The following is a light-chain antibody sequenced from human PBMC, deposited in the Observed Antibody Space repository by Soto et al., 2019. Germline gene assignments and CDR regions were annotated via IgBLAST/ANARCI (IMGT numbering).Light chain of an antibody. CDR2: SNN. J-gene: IGLJ2*01. Sequence: QSVLTQPPSASGTPGQRVTISCSGSNSNIGSNTVNWYQQLPGTAPKLLIYSNNQRPSGVPERFSGSKSGTSASLAISGLQSEDEADYYCAAWDDSLNGSVVFVGGTKLTVL. CDR1: NSNIGSNT. CDR3: AAWDDSLNGSVV. V-gene: IGLV1-44*01.